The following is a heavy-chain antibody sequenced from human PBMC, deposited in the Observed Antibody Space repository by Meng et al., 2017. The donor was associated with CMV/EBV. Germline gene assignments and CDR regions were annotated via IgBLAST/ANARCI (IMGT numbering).Heavy chain of an antibody. Sequence: EPLSLTCAVSGGSFSGSSWTWIRQSPAKGLEWIGNIKATGTANYNPSLKSRVSILVDTSKNQFSLKLKSVTGADTAIYYCARGAPGYWGQGTLVTVSS. CDR2: IKATGTA. V-gene: IGHV4-34*01. CDR3: ARGAPGY. J-gene: IGHJ4*02. CDR1: GGSFSGSS.